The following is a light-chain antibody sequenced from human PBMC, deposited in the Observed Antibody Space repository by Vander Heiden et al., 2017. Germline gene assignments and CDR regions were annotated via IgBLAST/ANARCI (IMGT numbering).Light chain of an antibody. V-gene: IGLV4-69*01. J-gene: IGLJ3*02. Sequence: QLVLTQSPSASASLGASVKRTCTLSSGHSSYAIAWHQQQPEKGPRYLMKLNSDGSHSKGDGIPDRFSGSSSGAERYLTISSLQSEDEADYYCQTWGTGIRVFGGGTKLTVL. CDR1: SGHSSYA. CDR3: QTWGTGIRV. CDR2: LNSDGSH.